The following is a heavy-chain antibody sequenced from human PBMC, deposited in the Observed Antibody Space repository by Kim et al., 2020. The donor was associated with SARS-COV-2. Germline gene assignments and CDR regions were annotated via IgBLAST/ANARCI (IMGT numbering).Heavy chain of an antibody. CDR3: WRGRYYDILTGYHDAFDI. CDR1: GFTFSSYG. J-gene: IGHJ3*02. Sequence: GGSLRLSCAASGFTFSSYGMHWVRQAPGKGLEWVAVISYDGSNKYYADSVKGRFTISRDNSKNTLYLQMNSLRAEDTAVYYCWRGRYYDILTGYHDAFDIWGQGTMVTVSS. D-gene: IGHD3-9*01. V-gene: IGHV3-30*03. CDR2: ISYDGSNK.